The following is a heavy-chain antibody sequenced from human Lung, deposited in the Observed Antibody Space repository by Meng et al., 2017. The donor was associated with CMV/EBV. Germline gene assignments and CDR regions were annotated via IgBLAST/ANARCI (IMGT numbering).Heavy chain of an antibody. CDR1: AYTFITFY. CDR2: MNANSGNT. D-gene: IGHD6-13*01. J-gene: IGHJ6*02. Sequence: SSMVSCXASAYTFITFYINWVRLATGQGLEWMGWMNANSGNTGYAQKFQGRVSMTRDTSTNTAYMQLSSLRSDDTAVYFCARTQIAVEAGGTKTKYYYYGLDVWGQGTTVTVSS. CDR3: ARTQIAVEAGGTKTKYYYYGLDV. V-gene: IGHV1-8*02.